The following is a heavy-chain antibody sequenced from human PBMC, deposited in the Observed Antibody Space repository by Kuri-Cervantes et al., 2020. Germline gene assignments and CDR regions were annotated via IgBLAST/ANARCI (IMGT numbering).Heavy chain of an antibody. CDR2: ISSSGSTI. J-gene: IGHJ4*02. D-gene: IGHD3-9*01. CDR1: EFTFSDYY. V-gene: IGHV3-11*01. Sequence: GESLKISCAASEFTFSDYYMSWIRQAPGKGLEWVSYISSSGSTIYYADSVKGRFTISRDNAKNSLYLQMNSLRAEDTALYYCAKVLTGYFDYWGQGTLVTVSS. CDR3: AKVLTGYFDY.